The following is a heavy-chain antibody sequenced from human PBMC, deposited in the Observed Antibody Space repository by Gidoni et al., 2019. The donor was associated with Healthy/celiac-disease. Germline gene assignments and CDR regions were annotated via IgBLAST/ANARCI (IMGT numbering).Heavy chain of an antibody. CDR2: IWYDGSNK. J-gene: IGHJ6*02. CDR1: GFTFSSYG. CDR3: AREKVGATVYYGMDV. D-gene: IGHD1-26*01. Sequence: QVQLVESGGGVVQPGRSLRLSCAASGFTFSSYGMHWVRQAPGKGLEWVAVIWYDGSNKYYADSVKGRFTISRDNSKNTLYLQMNSLRAEDTAVYYCAREKVGATVYYGMDVWGQGTTVTVSS. V-gene: IGHV3-33*01.